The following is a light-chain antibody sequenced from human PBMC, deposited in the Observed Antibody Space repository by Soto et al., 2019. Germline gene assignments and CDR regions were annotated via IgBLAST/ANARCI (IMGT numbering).Light chain of an antibody. V-gene: IGLV2-14*01. Sequence: QSALTQPASVSGSPGQSVTISCTGTYSDIGGYKYVSWYQQHPGKRPKLMIYEVSNRPSGVSIRFSGSKSGNTASLTVSGLQAEDEADYYCSSYTGGNPSYVFGTGTKVTVL. CDR2: EVS. CDR1: YSDIGGYKY. J-gene: IGLJ1*01. CDR3: SSYTGGNPSYV.